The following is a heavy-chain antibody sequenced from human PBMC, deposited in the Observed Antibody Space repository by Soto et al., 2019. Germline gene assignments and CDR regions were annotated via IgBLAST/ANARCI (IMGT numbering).Heavy chain of an antibody. CDR3: ASVDTVTARFDY. D-gene: IGHD4-4*01. CDR2: IYYSGST. CDR1: AGSISSGDYY. V-gene: IGHV4-30-4*01. Sequence: QVQLQESGPGLVKPSQTLSLTCTVSAGSISSGDYYWTWIRQPPGKGLEWIGYIYYSGSTYYNSSLKSRLSISIDTSKNQFSLRLNSVTAADTAIYYCASVDTVTARFDYWGQGTLVTVSS. J-gene: IGHJ4*02.